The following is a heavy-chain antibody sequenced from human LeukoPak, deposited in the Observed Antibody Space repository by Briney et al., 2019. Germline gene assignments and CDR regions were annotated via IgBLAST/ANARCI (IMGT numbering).Heavy chain of an antibody. V-gene: IGHV3-48*02. CDR2: ITSSSSTI. Sequence: GGSLRLSCAASGFTLSAYAMNWVRQAPGKGLEWVSYITSSSSTIYYADSVKGRFTISRDNAKNSLYLQMNSLRDEDTAVYYCARGDGWFGELLNFDYWGQGTLVTVSS. D-gene: IGHD3-10*01. CDR1: GFTLSAYA. J-gene: IGHJ4*02. CDR3: ARGDGWFGELLNFDY.